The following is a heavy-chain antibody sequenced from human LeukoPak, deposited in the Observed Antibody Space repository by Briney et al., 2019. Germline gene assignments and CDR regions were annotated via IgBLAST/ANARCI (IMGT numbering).Heavy chain of an antibody. J-gene: IGHJ6*02. CDR2: MNPNSGNT. Sequence: GASVKVSCKASGYTFTSYDINWVRQATGQGLEWMGWMNPNSGNTGYAQKFQGRVTMTRNTSISTAYMELSSLRSEDTAVYYCARGLTVLWFGELFRSGYYYGTHVWGQGTTVTVSS. CDR3: ARGLTVLWFGELFRSGYYYGTHV. CDR1: GYTFTSYD. D-gene: IGHD3-10*01. V-gene: IGHV1-8*01.